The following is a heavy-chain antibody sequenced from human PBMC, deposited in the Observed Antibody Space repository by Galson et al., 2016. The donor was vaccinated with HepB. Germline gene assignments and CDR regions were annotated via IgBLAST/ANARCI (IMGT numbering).Heavy chain of an antibody. CDR2: TFYRSTWEN. D-gene: IGHD3-10*01. CDR1: GDSVYNNAAA. Sequence: CAISGDSVYNNAAAWVWIRXSPSRGVEWLGRTFYRSTWENHYAGSVKNRITISPDTSRNQFSLHLNSVTPEDTAVYYCARAVMLGRGMDVWGQGTTVTVSS. V-gene: IGHV6-1*01. J-gene: IGHJ6*02. CDR3: ARAVMLGRGMDV.